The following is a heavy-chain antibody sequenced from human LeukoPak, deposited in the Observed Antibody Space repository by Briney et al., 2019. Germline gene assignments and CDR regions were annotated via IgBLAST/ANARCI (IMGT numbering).Heavy chain of an antibody. J-gene: IGHJ4*02. CDR1: GGSISSYY. CDR2: IYYSGST. D-gene: IGHD5-24*01. V-gene: IGHV4-59*01. Sequence: PSETLSLTCTVSGGSISSYYWSWIRQPPGKGLEWIGYIYYSGSTNYNPSLKSRVTISVDTSKNQFSLKLSSVTAADTAVYYCARAVEMATTYYFDYWGQGTLVTVFS. CDR3: ARAVEMATTYYFDY.